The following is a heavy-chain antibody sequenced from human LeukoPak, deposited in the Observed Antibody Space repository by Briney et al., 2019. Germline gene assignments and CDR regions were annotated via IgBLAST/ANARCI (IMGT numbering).Heavy chain of an antibody. CDR1: EFTFNNYW. CDR2: IKQDGSEK. V-gene: IGHV3-7*01. D-gene: IGHD6-19*01. Sequence: GGSLRLSCAASEFTFNNYWMSWVRQAPGKGLEWVANIKQDGSEKYYVDSVKGRFTISRDNAKNTLYLQMNSLRAEDTAVYYCARDRHSSGWYDYWGQGTLVTVSS. J-gene: IGHJ4*02. CDR3: ARDRHSSGWYDY.